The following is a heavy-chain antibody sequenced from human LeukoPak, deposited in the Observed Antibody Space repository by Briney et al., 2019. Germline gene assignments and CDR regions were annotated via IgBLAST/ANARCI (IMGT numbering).Heavy chain of an antibody. CDR2: IYSGGST. CDR1: GFTVSRNY. V-gene: IGHV3-53*01. Sequence: PRGSLRLSCAASGFTVSRNYMSWVRQAPGKGLEWVSVIYSGGSTYYADSVKGRFTISRDNSKNTLYLQMNNLRAEDTAVYYCARGVAGTSDGVDYWGQGTLVTVSS. CDR3: ARGVAGTSDGVDY. J-gene: IGHJ4*02. D-gene: IGHD6-19*01.